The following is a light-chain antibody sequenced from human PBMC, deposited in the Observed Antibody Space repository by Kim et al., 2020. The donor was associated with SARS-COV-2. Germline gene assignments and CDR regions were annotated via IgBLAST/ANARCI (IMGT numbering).Light chain of an antibody. V-gene: IGKV3-11*01. CDR1: QNIDTY. CDR3: QQRNSWPPAVT. J-gene: IGKJ4*01. CDR2: DAS. Sequence: SLSPGDRAPLSCRASQNIDTYLAWYQQRPGQAPRLLVYDASNRATGVPDRFSGSGSGTDFTLTISSLEPEDFSIYYCQQRNSWPPAVTFGGGTKVDIK.